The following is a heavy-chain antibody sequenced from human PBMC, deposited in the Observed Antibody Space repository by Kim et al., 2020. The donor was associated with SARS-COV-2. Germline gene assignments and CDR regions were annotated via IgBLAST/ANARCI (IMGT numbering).Heavy chain of an antibody. CDR2: ISSSSSYI. V-gene: IGHV3-21*01. J-gene: IGHJ6*02. D-gene: IGHD3-10*01. CDR1: GFTFSSYS. Sequence: GGSLRLSCAASGFTFSSYSMNWVRQAPGKGLEWVSSISSSSSYIYYADSVKGRFTISRDNAKNSLYLQMNSLRAEDTAVYYCARDFWFGEFFYYYYGMDVWGQGTTVTVSS. CDR3: ARDFWFGEFFYYYYGMDV.